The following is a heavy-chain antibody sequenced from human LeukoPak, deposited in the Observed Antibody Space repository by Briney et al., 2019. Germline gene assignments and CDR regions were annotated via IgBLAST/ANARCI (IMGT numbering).Heavy chain of an antibody. V-gene: IGHV4-34*01. Sequence: SETLSLTCAVSGVAFSNYYWSWVRQSPTKGPEWIGEINHSGYTNYNPSLKSRVTISIDTSKNQFSLMVTSVTAADTGVYYCTRAVAGHPDWGQGTLVTVAS. CDR3: TRAVAGHPD. CDR2: INHSGYT. D-gene: IGHD6-19*01. J-gene: IGHJ4*02. CDR1: GVAFSNYY.